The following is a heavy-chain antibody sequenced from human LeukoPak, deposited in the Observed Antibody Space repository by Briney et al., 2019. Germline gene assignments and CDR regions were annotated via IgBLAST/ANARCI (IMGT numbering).Heavy chain of an antibody. Sequence: PSETLSLTCTVSGYSISSGYYWGWIRQPPEKGLEWIGTIFHSGSTYYNPSLKSRVTISVDTSKNQFSLNLSSVTASDTAVYYCARGGGDPTLDYWGQGTLVNVPS. D-gene: IGHD3-16*01. CDR2: IFHSGST. V-gene: IGHV4-38-2*02. J-gene: IGHJ4*02. CDR1: GYSISSGYY. CDR3: ARGGGDPTLDY.